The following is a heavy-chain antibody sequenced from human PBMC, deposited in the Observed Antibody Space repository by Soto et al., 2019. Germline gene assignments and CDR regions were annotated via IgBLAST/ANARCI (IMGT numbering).Heavy chain of an antibody. D-gene: IGHD6-19*01. Sequence: SETLSLTCTVSGGSISSYYWSWIRQPPGKGLEWIGYIYYSGSTNYNPSLKSRVTISVDTSKNQFSLKLSSVTAADTAVYYCARTWYSSGHYYFDYWGQGTLVTVSS. V-gene: IGHV4-59*01. CDR1: GGSISSYY. J-gene: IGHJ4*02. CDR3: ARTWYSSGHYYFDY. CDR2: IYYSGST.